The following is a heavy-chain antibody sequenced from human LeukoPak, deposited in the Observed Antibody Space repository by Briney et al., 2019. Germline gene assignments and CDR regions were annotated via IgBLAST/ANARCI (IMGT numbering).Heavy chain of an antibody. Sequence: SETLSLTCTVSGTSLSAFHWTWFRQPAGQRLERIGLIYSTGTVTLNPSLSSRVAMSVDLAKNQLFLKLASMTAADTAMYYCAGKDGDYWGQGALVTVS. CDR3: AGKDGDY. V-gene: IGHV4-4*07. CDR2: IYSTGTV. J-gene: IGHJ4*02. CDR1: GTSLSAFH.